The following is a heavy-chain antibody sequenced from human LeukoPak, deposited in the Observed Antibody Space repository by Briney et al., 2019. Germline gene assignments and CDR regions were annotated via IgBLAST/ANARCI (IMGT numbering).Heavy chain of an antibody. D-gene: IGHD4-11*01. CDR1: GISFSNYW. J-gene: IGHJ6*02. CDR2: IKEDGSDK. Sequence: GGSLRLSCAASGISFSNYWMTWIRQAPEKGLQWVANIKEDGSDKNYADSVKGRFTISRDNAKNSLYLQMNSLRAEDTAVYYCARDIGPNYSNYVFYYYYGMDVWGQGTTVTVSS. V-gene: IGHV3-7*01. CDR3: ARDIGPNYSNYVFYYYYGMDV.